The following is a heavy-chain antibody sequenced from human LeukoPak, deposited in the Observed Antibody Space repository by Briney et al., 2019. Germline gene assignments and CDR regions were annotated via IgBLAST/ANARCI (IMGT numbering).Heavy chain of an antibody. V-gene: IGHV3-30-3*01. D-gene: IGHD2-2*01. Sequence: GSLRLSCAASGFTFSSYAMHWVRQAPGKGLEWVAVISYDGSNKYYADSVKGRFTISRDNSKNTLYLQMNSLRAEDTAVYYCARAGGEKYQLRDYFDYWGQGTLVTVSS. CDR2: ISYDGSNK. CDR3: ARAGGEKYQLRDYFDY. CDR1: GFTFSSYA. J-gene: IGHJ4*02.